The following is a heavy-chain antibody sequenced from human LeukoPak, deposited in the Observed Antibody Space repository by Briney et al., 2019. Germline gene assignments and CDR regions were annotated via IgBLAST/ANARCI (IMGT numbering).Heavy chain of an antibody. V-gene: IGHV4-34*01. CDR1: GRSFSGYY. D-gene: IGHD4-23*01. CDR2: INHSGST. J-gene: IGHJ4*02. CDR3: ARGLYGGGDY. Sequence: SETLSLTCAVYGRSFSGYYWTWIRHPAGKGLEWIGEINHSGSTNYNPSLKSRVTISVDTAKNQFSLKLSSVTAADTAVYYCARGLYGGGDYWGQGTLVTVSS.